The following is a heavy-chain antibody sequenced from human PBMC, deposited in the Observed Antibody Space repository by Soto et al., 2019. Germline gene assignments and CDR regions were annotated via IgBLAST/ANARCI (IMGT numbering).Heavy chain of an antibody. J-gene: IGHJ6*02. CDR2: IDWDDDK. Sequence: SGPTLVNPTQTLTLTCTFSGFSLSTSGMCVSWIRQPPGKALEWLALIDWDDDKYYSTSLKTRLTISKDTSKNQVVLTMTNMDPVDTATYYCTRTRGRGLGYYYYYGMEVWGQGTTVTVSS. V-gene: IGHV2-70*01. D-gene: IGHD2-15*01. CDR3: TRTRGRGLGYYYYYGMEV. CDR1: GFSLSTSGMC.